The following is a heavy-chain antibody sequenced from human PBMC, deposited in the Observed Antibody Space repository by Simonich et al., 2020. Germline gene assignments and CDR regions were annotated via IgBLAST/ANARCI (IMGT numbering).Heavy chain of an antibody. CDR2: INHSGSP. V-gene: IGHV4-34*01. D-gene: IGHD1-1*01. CDR1: GGYFRGYY. Sequence: QVQLQQWGAGLLKPSETLSLTCAVYGGYFRGYYWSWIRQPPGKGLEWIGEINHSGSPKYNPALKSRVPISVDTSTNQFSLKLSSVTSADTAVYYCARGKGWKNAFDIWGQGTMVTVSS. J-gene: IGHJ3*02. CDR3: ARGKGWKNAFDI.